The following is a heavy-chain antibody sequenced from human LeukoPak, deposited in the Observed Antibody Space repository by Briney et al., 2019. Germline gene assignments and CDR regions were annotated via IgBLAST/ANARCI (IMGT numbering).Heavy chain of an antibody. CDR2: IRYDGSNK. CDR1: GFTFSSYG. V-gene: IGHV3-30*02. J-gene: IGHJ3*02. CDR3: ARDPLDISRWANAFDI. D-gene: IGHD5-12*01. Sequence: PGGSLRLSCAASGFTFSSYGIHWVRQAPGKGLEWVAFIRYDGSNKYYTDSVKGRFTISRDNSKNTLYLQMNSLRAEDTAVYYCARDPLDISRWANAFDIWGQGTTVIVSS.